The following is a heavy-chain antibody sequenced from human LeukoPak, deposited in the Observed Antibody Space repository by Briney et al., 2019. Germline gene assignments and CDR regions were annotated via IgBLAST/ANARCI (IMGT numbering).Heavy chain of an antibody. J-gene: IGHJ4*02. V-gene: IGHV3-30*18. CDR1: GFTFTNYA. Sequence: GGSLRLSCAASGFTFTNYAMHWVRQAPGKGLEWVAVISYDGSNEYYADSVEGRFSISRDNSKNTVILQMDSLTPEDTAVYFCAKSAVIIGYFDYWGQGTLVTVSS. CDR3: AKSAVIIGYFDY. D-gene: IGHD2-21*01. CDR2: ISYDGSNE.